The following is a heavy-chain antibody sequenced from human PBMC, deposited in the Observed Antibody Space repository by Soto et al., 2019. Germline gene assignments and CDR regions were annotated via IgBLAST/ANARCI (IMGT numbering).Heavy chain of an antibody. Sequence: GGSLRLSCAASGFNFNSYTINWVRQAPGERLEWLSSISSSGYIFSTDSVRGRSTISRDNAKNSVYLQINSLRAEDTAVYFCARDCSGGSCYPGMDVWGQGTTVTVSS. CDR2: ISSSGYI. CDR3: ARDCSGGSCYPGMDV. CDR1: GFNFNSYT. D-gene: IGHD2-15*01. J-gene: IGHJ6*02. V-gene: IGHV3-21*01.